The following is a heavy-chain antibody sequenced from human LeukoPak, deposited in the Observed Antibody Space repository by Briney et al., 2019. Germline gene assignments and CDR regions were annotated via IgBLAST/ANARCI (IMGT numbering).Heavy chain of an antibody. D-gene: IGHD1-26*01. V-gene: IGHV3-21*01. Sequence: AGGSLRLSCAASGFTFSSYSMNWVRQAPGKGLEWVSSISSSSSNIYYADSVKGRFTISRDNAKKSLYLQMNSLRAEDTAMYYCARGGRSGSYWGGFDYWGQGTLVTVSS. CDR3: ARGGRSGSYWGGFDY. J-gene: IGHJ4*02. CDR1: GFTFSSYS. CDR2: ISSSSSNI.